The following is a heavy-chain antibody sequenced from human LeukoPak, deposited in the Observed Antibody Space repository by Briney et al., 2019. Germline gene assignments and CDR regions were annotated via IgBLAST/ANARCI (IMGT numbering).Heavy chain of an antibody. J-gene: IGHJ4*02. D-gene: IGHD1-14*01. CDR1: GLTCSTSG. CDR2: IGPTGSDR. V-gene: IGHV3-21*06. Sequence: PGGSLRLSRTASGLTCSTSGFDWVRQAPGKGLEWVASIGPTGSDRYHADSIKGRFTISRDNANNFLYLQMNSLRAEDTAVYYCATQTNGRHYDYWGQGTLLTVSS. CDR3: ATQTNGRHYDY.